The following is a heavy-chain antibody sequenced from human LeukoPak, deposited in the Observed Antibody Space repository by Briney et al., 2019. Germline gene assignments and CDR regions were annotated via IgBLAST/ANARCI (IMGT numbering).Heavy chain of an antibody. V-gene: IGHV4-34*01. CDR2: INHSGST. D-gene: IGHD3-3*01. CDR1: GGSFSGYY. Sequence: SETLSLTCAVYGGSFSGYYWSWIRQPPGKGLEWIGEINHSGSTNYNPSLKSRVTISVDTSKNQFSLKLSSVTAADTAVYYRARGQENFWSGSTYVFDYWGQGTLVTVSS. J-gene: IGHJ4*02. CDR3: ARGQENFWSGSTYVFDY.